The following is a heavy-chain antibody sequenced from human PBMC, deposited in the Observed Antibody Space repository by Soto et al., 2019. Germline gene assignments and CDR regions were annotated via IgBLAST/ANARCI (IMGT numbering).Heavy chain of an antibody. CDR1: GEYISSGYY. V-gene: IGHV4-38-2*02. CDR2: IYHNGKT. J-gene: IGHJ6*02. CDR3: SRDRMIVVNYGLDD. Sequence: SETLSLTCSVAGEYISSGYYWGWIRQPPGRGLEWIGSIYHNGKTYYNPSLKSRVTISVDTSKNQLSLKVSSVTAADTALYYCSRDRMIVVNYGLDDWGQGTTVTVSS. D-gene: IGHD3-22*01.